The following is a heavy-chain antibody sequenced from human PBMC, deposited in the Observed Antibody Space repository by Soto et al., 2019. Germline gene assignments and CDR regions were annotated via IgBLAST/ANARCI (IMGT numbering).Heavy chain of an antibody. V-gene: IGHV4-61*01. J-gene: IGHJ4*02. Sequence: SEPLPHICTASGGTVSSGSYYWIGLRPRPGQAWVWIRYIYRSRTTNDSPSLERRTTTTVDSSNSQFSQKLTPVTDAATVVYYCARGDILYDGSGYQSFYFDYWGQGTLVTVYS. CDR1: GGTVSSGSYY. CDR3: ARGDILYDGSGYQSFYFDY. D-gene: IGHD3-22*01. CDR2: IYRSRTT.